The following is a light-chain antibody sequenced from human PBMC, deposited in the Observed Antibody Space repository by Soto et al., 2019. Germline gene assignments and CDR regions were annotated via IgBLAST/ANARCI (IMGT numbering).Light chain of an antibody. CDR1: SSDVGGYNY. J-gene: IGLJ1*01. CDR3: SSYADSNTYA. Sequence: QSVLTQPPSASGSPGQSVTISCTGTSSDVGGYNYVSWYQQHPGEAPKVMIYEVSKRPAGVPDRFSGSKSGNTASLTVSGLQAEDEADYFCSSYADSNTYAFGTGTKLTVL. V-gene: IGLV2-8*01. CDR2: EVS.